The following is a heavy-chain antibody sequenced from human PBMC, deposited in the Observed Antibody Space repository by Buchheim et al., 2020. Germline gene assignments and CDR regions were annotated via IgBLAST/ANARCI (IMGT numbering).Heavy chain of an antibody. J-gene: IGHJ4*02. CDR1: GFTFSNYA. CDR3: VRPKETGVGATIFDY. V-gene: IGHV3-23*01. Sequence: EVQLLESGGVLVQPGGSLRLSCAASGFTFSNYAMSWVRQAPGKGLEWVSAISGSGASTYYADSVKGRVTISRDNSKNTLYLQMNSLRAEDTAVYYCVRPKETGVGATIFDYWGQGTL. D-gene: IGHD1-26*01. CDR2: ISGSGAST.